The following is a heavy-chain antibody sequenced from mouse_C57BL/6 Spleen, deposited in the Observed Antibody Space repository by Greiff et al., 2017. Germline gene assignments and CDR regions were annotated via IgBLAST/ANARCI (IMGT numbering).Heavy chain of an antibody. V-gene: IGHV1-53*01. Sequence: QVQLQQPGTELVKPGASVKLSCKASGYTFTSYWMHWVKQRPGQGLEWIGNINPSNGGTNYNEKFKSKATLTVDKSSSTAYMQLSSLTSEDSAVYYCARRGGDYYGSSYFFDYWGQGTTLTVSS. CDR1: GYTFTSYW. CDR3: ARRGGDYYGSSYFFDY. CDR2: INPSNGGT. J-gene: IGHJ2*01. D-gene: IGHD1-1*01.